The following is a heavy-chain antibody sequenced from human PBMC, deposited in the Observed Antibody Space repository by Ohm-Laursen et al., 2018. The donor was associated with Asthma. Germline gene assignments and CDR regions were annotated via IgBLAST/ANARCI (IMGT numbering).Heavy chain of an antibody. Sequence: GSLRLSCAAAGFSFGTFAMSWVRQPPGKGLEFVSDISGNGGVITNADSVKGRFTISRDNSKNTVYLQMNSLRAEDTAVYYCAKGRVYGDGLLAYDYWGQGTLVTVSP. V-gene: IGHV3-23*01. CDR2: ISGNGGVI. J-gene: IGHJ4*02. CDR3: AKGRVYGDGLLAYDY. D-gene: IGHD2-8*02. CDR1: GFSFGTFA.